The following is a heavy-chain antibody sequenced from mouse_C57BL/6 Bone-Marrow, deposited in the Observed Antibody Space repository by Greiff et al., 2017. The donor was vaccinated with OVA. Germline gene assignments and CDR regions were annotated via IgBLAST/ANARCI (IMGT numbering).Heavy chain of an antibody. J-gene: IGHJ3*01. Sequence: QVQLQQSGAELARPGASVKLSCKASGYTFTSSGISWVKQRTGQGLEWIGELYPRSGNTYYNEKFKGQATLTADKSSSTAYMELRSLTSEDSAVYFCARSPPYYGNYSPWFAYWGQGTLVTVSA. CDR2: LYPRSGNT. CDR1: GYTFTSSG. CDR3: ARSPPYYGNYSPWFAY. V-gene: IGHV1-81*01. D-gene: IGHD2-1*01.